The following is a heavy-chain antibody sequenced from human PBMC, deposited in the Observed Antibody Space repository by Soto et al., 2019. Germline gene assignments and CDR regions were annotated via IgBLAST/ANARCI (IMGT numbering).Heavy chain of an antibody. CDR2: IYSGCST. J-gene: IGHJ4*02. D-gene: IGHD2-15*01. Sequence: EVQLVESGGGLIQPGGSLRLSCAASGFTVSSNYMSWVRQAPGKGLEWVSVIYSGCSTYYAASVKSRFTLSRDNHKNTLYLQMNSLRAEDAAVYYCALVVAATPFDSWGQGTLVTVSS. CDR1: GFTVSSNY. V-gene: IGHV3-53*01. CDR3: ALVVAATPFDS.